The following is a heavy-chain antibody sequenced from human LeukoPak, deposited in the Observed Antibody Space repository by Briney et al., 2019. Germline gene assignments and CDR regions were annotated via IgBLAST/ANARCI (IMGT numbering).Heavy chain of an antibody. V-gene: IGHV4-59*01. Sequence: SETLSLTCTVSGGSISSYYWSWIRQPPGKGLEWIGYIYYSGSTNYNPSLKSRVTISVDTSKNQFSLKLSSVTAADTAVYYCARVRTASVAYYYGMDVWGQGTTVTVSS. J-gene: IGHJ6*02. CDR3: ARVRTASVAYYYGMDV. CDR2: IYYSGST. CDR1: GGSISSYY. D-gene: IGHD6-19*01.